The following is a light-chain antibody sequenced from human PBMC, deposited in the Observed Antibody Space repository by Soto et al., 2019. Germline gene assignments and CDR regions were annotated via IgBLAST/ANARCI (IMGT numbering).Light chain of an antibody. J-gene: IGKJ1*01. Sequence: EIVLTQSPGILSLSPGERATLSCRASQTITGSYLAWYQQKPGQAPRLLIYGASIRATGIPDRFSGSGSGPDFTLTISRLEPEDCAVYYCQQYGSSPRTFGQGTKVEIK. CDR2: GAS. V-gene: IGKV3-20*01. CDR3: QQYGSSPRT. CDR1: QTITGSY.